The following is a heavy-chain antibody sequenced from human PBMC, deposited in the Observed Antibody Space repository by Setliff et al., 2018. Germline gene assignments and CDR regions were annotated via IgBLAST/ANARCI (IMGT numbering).Heavy chain of an antibody. CDR1: GITFTSYA. J-gene: IGHJ6*02. Sequence: GGSLRLSCVASGITFTSYAMSWVRQAPGKGLEWVSKISGDGITIYYADSVRGRFTISRDNAKDSLYLQMNSLRAEDTALYYCARDGVFYAMDVWGRGTTVTVS. CDR2: ISGDGITI. V-gene: IGHV3-11*04. D-gene: IGHD3-10*01. CDR3: ARDGVFYAMDV.